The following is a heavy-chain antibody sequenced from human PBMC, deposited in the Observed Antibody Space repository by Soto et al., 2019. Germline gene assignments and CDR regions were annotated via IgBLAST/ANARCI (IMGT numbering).Heavy chain of an antibody. J-gene: IGHJ4*01. CDR3: ARGPEVVVAASGVGYYFEY. V-gene: IGHV3-33*01. D-gene: IGHD2-15*01. Sequence: QVQLVESGGGVVQPGRPLRLSCAASGFTFSSYGMHWVRQAPGKGLEWVSVIWYDGSNKYYADSVKGRFTISSDNSKNPLYLQMNSLRAEDTAVYYCARGPEVVVAASGVGYYFEYGGHGTLVTVSS. CDR2: IWYDGSNK. CDR1: GFTFSSYG.